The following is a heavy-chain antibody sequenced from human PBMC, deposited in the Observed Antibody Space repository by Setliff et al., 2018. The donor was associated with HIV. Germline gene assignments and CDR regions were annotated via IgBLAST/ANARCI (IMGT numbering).Heavy chain of an antibody. J-gene: IGHJ4*01. CDR2: ISAYNGNT. CDR1: GYTFTSYG. CDR3: ARVPSGAAGLVRAGFYF. Sequence: ASVKVSCKASGYTFTSYGISWVRQAPGQGLEWMGWISAYNGNTNYAEQVQGRVTMTRDTSTSTAYMELRSLRSDDTATYYCARVPSGAAGLVRAGFYFWGQGTLVTVSS. V-gene: IGHV1-18*01. D-gene: IGHD6-25*01.